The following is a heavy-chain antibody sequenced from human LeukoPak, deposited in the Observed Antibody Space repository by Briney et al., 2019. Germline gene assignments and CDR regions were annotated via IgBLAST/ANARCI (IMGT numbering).Heavy chain of an antibody. Sequence: PGGSLRLSCAASGFTFSSYWMSWVRQAPGKGLEGVANIKQDGSEKYYVDSVKGRFTISRDNAKNSLYLQMNSLRAEDTAVYYCAGEVIFPSCWFDPWGQGTLVTVSS. CDR1: GFTFSSYW. V-gene: IGHV3-7*01. J-gene: IGHJ5*02. D-gene: IGHD3-22*01. CDR3: AGEVIFPSCWFDP. CDR2: IKQDGSEK.